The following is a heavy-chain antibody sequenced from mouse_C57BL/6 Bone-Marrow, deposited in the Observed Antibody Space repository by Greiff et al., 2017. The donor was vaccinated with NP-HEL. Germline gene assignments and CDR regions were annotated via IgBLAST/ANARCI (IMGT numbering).Heavy chain of an antibody. CDR1: GYTFTGYW. J-gene: IGHJ2*01. V-gene: IGHV1-9*01. CDR2: LLPGSGST. D-gene: IGHD1-1*01. CDR3: ASDYYGSSSY. Sequence: QVQLQQSGAELMKPGASVKLSCKATGYTFTGYWIEWVKQRPGHGLEWIGELLPGSGSTNYNEKFNGKATFTADTSSNTAYMQLSSLTTEDSAIYYCASDYYGSSSYWGKGTTLTVSS.